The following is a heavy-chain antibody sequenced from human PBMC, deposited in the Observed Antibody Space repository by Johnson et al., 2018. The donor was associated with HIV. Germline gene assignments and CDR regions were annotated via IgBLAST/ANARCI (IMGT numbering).Heavy chain of an antibody. CDR2: ISRTGGSP. CDR3: ASEIYRPRPSSSWYVGAFDI. V-gene: IGHV3-64*01. CDR1: GCTVSNHY. J-gene: IGHJ3*02. D-gene: IGHD6-13*01. Sequence: EVQLVEPGGGLVQSGGSLRVSCAASGCTVSNHYMSRVRQAPGKGLAYVSAISRTGGSPHYATSVKGRFTISRDNSKNTMYIQMGSLSAEDTAVYYCASEIYRPRPSSSWYVGAFDIWGQGTMVTVSS.